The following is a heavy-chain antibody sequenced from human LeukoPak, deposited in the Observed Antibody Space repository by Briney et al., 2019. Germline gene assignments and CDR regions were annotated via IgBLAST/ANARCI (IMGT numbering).Heavy chain of an antibody. Sequence: SETLSLTCTVSGASISSGSYYWSWIRQPAGKRLEWIGRIYTSGSTTYNPSLKSRVTISVDTSKNQFSLKLSSVTAADTAVYYCARSSGKWSGDYYYHYMDVWGRGTTVTISS. D-gene: IGHD3-3*01. V-gene: IGHV4-61*02. J-gene: IGHJ6*03. CDR2: IYTSGST. CDR1: GASISSGSYY. CDR3: ARSSGKWSGDYYYHYMDV.